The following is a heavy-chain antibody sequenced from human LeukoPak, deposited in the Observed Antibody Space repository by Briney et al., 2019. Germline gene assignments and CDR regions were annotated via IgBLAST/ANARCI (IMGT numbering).Heavy chain of an antibody. V-gene: IGHV1-69*13. J-gene: IGHJ3*02. D-gene: IGHD2-15*01. CDR2: IIPIFGTA. Sequence: ASVKVSCKASGGTFSSYAISWVRQAPGQGLEWMGGIIPIFGTANYAQKFQGRVTITADESTSTAYMELSSLRSEDTAVYYCASGEVGYCSGGSCYSDAFDIWGQGTMVTVSS. CDR3: ASGEVGYCSGGSCYSDAFDI. CDR1: GGTFSSYA.